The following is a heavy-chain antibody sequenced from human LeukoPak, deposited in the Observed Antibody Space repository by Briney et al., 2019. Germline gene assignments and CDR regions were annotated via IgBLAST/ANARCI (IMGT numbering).Heavy chain of an antibody. V-gene: IGHV3-15*01. CDR1: GFTFSNAW. CDR2: IKSKTDGGTT. D-gene: IGHD3-16*02. J-gene: IGHJ4*02. Sequence: GGSLRLSCAASGFTFSNAWMSWVRQAPGKGLEWVGRIKSKTDGGTTDYAARVKGRFTISRDDSKNPLYLQMNSLKTEDTAVDYCTTFLHWGSYHNPLDYWGQGTLVPVSS. CDR3: TTFLHWGSYHNPLDY.